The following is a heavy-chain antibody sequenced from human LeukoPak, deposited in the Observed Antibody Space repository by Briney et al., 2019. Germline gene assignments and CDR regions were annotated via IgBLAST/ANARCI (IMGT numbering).Heavy chain of an antibody. CDR2: IYHSGST. CDR1: GGSISSSNW. CDR3: ARVLLSGSYYKVIDY. D-gene: IGHD1-26*01. V-gene: IGHV4-4*02. J-gene: IGHJ4*02. Sequence: SETLSLTCAVSGGSISSSNWWSWVRQPPGKGLEWIGEIYHSGSTNYNPSLKSRVTISVDKSKNQFSLKLSSVTAADTAVYYCARVLLSGSYYKVIDYWGQGTLVTVSS.